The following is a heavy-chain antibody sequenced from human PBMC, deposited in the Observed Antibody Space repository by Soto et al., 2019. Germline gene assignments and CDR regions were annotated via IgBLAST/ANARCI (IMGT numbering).Heavy chain of an antibody. CDR1: GGSVSSGSYY. Sequence: TLSLTCTVSGGSVSSGSYYWSWIRQPPGKGLEWIGYIYYSGSTNYNPSLKSRVTISVDTSKNQFSLKLSSVTAADTAVYYCASGGITMVRGVMAYYYYGMDVWGQGTTVTVSS. D-gene: IGHD3-10*01. J-gene: IGHJ6*02. V-gene: IGHV4-61*01. CDR3: ASGGITMVRGVMAYYYYGMDV. CDR2: IYYSGST.